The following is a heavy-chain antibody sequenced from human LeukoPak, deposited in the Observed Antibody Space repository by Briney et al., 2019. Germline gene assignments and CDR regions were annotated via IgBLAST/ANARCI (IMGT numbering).Heavy chain of an antibody. CDR2: IYPGDSDT. J-gene: IGHJ4*02. CDR3: ARRMGVGADCYFDY. Sequence: LGESLQISCQGSGYSFTSYWIGWVRPLPGKGLAWMGIIYPGDSDTRYSPSFQGQVTISADKSISTAYLQWSSLKASDTAMYYCARRMGVGADCYFDYWGQGTLVTVSS. D-gene: IGHD2-21*02. V-gene: IGHV5-51*01. CDR1: GYSFTSYW.